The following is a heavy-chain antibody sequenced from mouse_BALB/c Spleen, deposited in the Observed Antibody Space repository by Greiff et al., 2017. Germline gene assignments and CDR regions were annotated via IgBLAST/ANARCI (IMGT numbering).Heavy chain of an antibody. Sequence: VQRVESGPGLVAPSQSLSITCTVSGFSLTSYGVHWVRQPPGKGLEWLGVIWAGGSTNYNSALMSRLSISKDNSKSQVFLKMNSLQTDDTAMYYCARDRRSTMVYFDYWGQGTTLTVSS. CDR2: IWAGGST. V-gene: IGHV2-9*02. J-gene: IGHJ2*01. CDR1: GFSLTSYG. D-gene: IGHD2-2*01. CDR3: ARDRRSTMVYFDY.